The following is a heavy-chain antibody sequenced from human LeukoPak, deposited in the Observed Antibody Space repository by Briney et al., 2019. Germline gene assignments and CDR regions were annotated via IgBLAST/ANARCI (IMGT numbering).Heavy chain of an antibody. CDR1: GYTFTSYA. CDR3: ARGQSTSSDFDY. Sequence: ASVKVSCKASGYTFTSYAMHWVRQAPGQGLEWMGWMNPNSGNTGYAQKFQGRVTMTRNTSISTAYMELSSLRSEDTAVYYCARGQSTSSDFDYWGQGTLVTVSS. CDR2: MNPNSGNT. J-gene: IGHJ4*02. V-gene: IGHV1-8*02. D-gene: IGHD5/OR15-5a*01.